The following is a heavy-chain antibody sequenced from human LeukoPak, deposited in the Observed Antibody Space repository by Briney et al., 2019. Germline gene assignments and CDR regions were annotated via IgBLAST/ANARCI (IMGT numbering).Heavy chain of an antibody. J-gene: IGHJ6*02. V-gene: IGHV4-59*01. CDR2: IYYSGGT. CDR1: GGSISSYY. CDR3: ARDLGFSSSSDYYYYGLGV. D-gene: IGHD6-6*01. Sequence: SETLSHTCTVSGGSISSYYWTWIRQPPGKGLEWIGYIYYSGGTSYSPSLKSRATISVDTSKNQFSLKLRSVTAADAAVYYCARDLGFSSSSDYYYYGLGVWGQGTTVTVSS.